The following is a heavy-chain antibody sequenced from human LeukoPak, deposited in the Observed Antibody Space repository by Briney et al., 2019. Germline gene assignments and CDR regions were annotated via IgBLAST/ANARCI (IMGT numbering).Heavy chain of an antibody. D-gene: IGHD2-21*02. J-gene: IGHJ4*02. CDR2: INPSGGST. V-gene: IGHV1-46*01. Sequence: ASVKVSCKASGYTFSSYYMHWVRQAPGQGLEWMGIINPSGGSTSYAQRFQGRVTMTRDTSTSTVYMELSSLRSEDTAVYYCARRYCGGDCYPDYWGQGTLVTVSS. CDR3: ARRYCGGDCYPDY. CDR1: GYTFSSYY.